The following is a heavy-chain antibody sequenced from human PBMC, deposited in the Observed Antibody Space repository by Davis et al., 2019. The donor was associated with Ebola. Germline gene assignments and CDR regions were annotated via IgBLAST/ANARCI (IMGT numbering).Heavy chain of an antibody. Sequence: GESLKISCAASGFSFKDYGMHWVRQAPGKGLEWVAFIWYDGRNQHYIDSVKGRFTISRDNSKNTLYLQMNSLRAEDTAVYYCAKLELKGYWGQGTLVTVSS. CDR2: IWYDGRNQ. D-gene: IGHD1-7*01. CDR1: GFSFKDYG. V-gene: IGHV3-30*02. CDR3: AKLELKGY. J-gene: IGHJ4*02.